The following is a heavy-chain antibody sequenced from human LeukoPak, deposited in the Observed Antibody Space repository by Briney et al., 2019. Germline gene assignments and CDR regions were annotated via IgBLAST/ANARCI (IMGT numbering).Heavy chain of an antibody. Sequence: GGSLRLSCAASGFTFSSYAMNWVRQAPGTGLAWVSGISSSGGGTNYADSVRGRFTISRDNSKNTLYLEMNSLRVEDTAVYYCARTFHDEIWGSYPLWGQGTRATVSS. CDR2: ISSSGGGT. V-gene: IGHV3-23*01. D-gene: IGHD3-16*02. CDR1: GFTFSSYA. CDR3: ARTFHDEIWGSYPL. J-gene: IGHJ4*02.